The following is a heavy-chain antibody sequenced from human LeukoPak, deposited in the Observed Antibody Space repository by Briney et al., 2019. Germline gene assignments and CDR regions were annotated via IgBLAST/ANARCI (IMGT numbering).Heavy chain of an antibody. V-gene: IGHV3-21*01. CDR3: ARAGVGATLNFDY. CDR2: ISSSSSYI. Sequence: GGSLRLSCAASRFTFSSYSMNWVRQAPGKGLEWVSSISSSSSYIYYADSVKGRFTISRDNAKNSLYLQMNSLRAEDTAVYYCARAGVGATLNFDYWGQGTLVTVSS. D-gene: IGHD1-26*01. J-gene: IGHJ4*02. CDR1: RFTFSSYS.